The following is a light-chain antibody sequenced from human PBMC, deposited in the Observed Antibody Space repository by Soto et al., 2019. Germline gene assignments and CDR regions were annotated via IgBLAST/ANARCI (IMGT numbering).Light chain of an antibody. J-gene: IGKJ2*01. CDR3: QQYGSSPT. CDR1: QSVSSYY. Sequence: EIVLTQSPGTLSLSPGERDTLSCRASQSVSSYYLAWYQQKPGQAPRLLIYAASSRATGIPDWFSGSGSGTDFTLTISRLEPEDFAVYYCQQYGSSPTFGHWTNLEIK. CDR2: AAS. V-gene: IGKV3-20*01.